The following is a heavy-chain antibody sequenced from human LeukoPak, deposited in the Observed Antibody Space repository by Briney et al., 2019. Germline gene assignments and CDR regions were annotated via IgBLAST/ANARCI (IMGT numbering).Heavy chain of an antibody. CDR2: ISSGGDTT. CDR3: AKSDCGGDCYLLDY. Sequence: GGSLRLSCAASGFTVTPYAMSWVRQTPEKGLEWVSSISSGGDTTHHADSVMGRFTISRDISKSTLYLQMNSLRVEDTAVYYCAKSDCGGDCYLLDYWGQGTLVTVSP. J-gene: IGHJ4*02. V-gene: IGHV3-23*01. CDR1: GFTVTPYA. D-gene: IGHD2-21*02.